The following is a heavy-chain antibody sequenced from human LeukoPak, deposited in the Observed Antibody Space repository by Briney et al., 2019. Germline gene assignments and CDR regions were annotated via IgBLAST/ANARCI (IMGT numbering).Heavy chain of an antibody. V-gene: IGHV3-30*18. CDR3: AKDAYSSGPNWFDP. D-gene: IGHD6-19*01. CDR2: ISYDETNN. Sequence: GGSLKLSCAASGFSFSDYAIHWVRQAPGKGLEWVALISYDETNNYYADSVKGRFTISRDNSKNTVYLQMNSLRPEDTAVYYCAKDAYSSGPNWFDPWGQGTLVTVSS. CDR1: GFSFSDYA. J-gene: IGHJ5*02.